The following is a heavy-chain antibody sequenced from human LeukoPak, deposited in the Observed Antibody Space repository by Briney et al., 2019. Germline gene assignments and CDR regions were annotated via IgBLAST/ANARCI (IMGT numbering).Heavy chain of an antibody. CDR1: EFTFSSYW. V-gene: IGHV3-74*01. CDR2: IKSDGST. CDR3: ARAPSEIGGYYPEYFRH. D-gene: IGHD3-22*01. Sequence: GGSLRLSCADSEFTFSSYWMHWVRQAPGKGLVWVSRIKSDGSTSYADSVKGRFTISRDNAKNTVSLQMNSLRAEDTGVYYCARAPSEIGGYYPEYFRHWGQGTLVTVSS. J-gene: IGHJ1*01.